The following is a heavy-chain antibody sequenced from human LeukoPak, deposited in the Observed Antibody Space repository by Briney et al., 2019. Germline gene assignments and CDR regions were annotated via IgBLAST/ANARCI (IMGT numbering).Heavy chain of an antibody. CDR1: GFTFSSYS. CDR3: ARDRLYYYDSSVYRWFDP. V-gene: IGHV3-21*01. D-gene: IGHD3-22*01. CDR2: ISSSSSYI. Sequence: GGSLRLSCAASGFTFSSYSMNWVRQAPGKGLEWVSSISSSSSYIYYADSVKGRFTISRDNAKNSLYLQMNSLRAEDTAVYYCARDRLYYYDSSVYRWFDPWGQGTLVTVSS. J-gene: IGHJ5*02.